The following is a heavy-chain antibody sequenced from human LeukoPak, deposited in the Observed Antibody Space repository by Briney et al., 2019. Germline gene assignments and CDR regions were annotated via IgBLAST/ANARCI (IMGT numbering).Heavy chain of an antibody. J-gene: IGHJ4*02. V-gene: IGHV3-74*01. Sequence: PGGSLRLSCAASGFTFSTYWMHWVRQAPGKGLVWVSHINGDGTSTSYADSVRGRFTVSRDNAKNTLYLQMNSLRAEDTAVYYCAKRRQLVGWEIDYWGQGTLVTVSS. CDR3: AKRRQLVGWEIDY. D-gene: IGHD6-13*01. CDR1: GFTFSTYW. CDR2: INGDGTST.